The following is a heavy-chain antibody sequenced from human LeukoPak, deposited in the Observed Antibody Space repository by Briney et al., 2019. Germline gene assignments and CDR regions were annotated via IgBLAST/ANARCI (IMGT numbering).Heavy chain of an antibody. CDR1: GFTFDDYA. J-gene: IGHJ4*02. Sequence: GGSLRLSCAASGFTFDDYAMHWVRQAPGKGLEWVSGISWNSGSIGYADSVKGRFTISRDNSKNTLYLQMNSLRAEDTAVYYCAKDVYGDYGGFDYWGQGTLVTVSS. D-gene: IGHD4-17*01. CDR3: AKDVYGDYGGFDY. CDR2: ISWNSGSI. V-gene: IGHV3-9*01.